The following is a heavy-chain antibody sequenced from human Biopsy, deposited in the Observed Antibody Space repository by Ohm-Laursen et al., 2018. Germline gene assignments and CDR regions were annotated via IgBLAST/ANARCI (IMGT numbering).Heavy chain of an antibody. CDR1: GYTFGNYG. J-gene: IGHJ4*02. V-gene: IGHV1-18*01. Sequence: SVKVSCNPSGYTFGNYGISWVRQAPGQGLERMGWISVYNGNTDYPHKFQGRVTLTTDTSTSTAYMELRSLTSDDTAIYYCARDVVGRGASFFDFWGQGTSVTVSS. D-gene: IGHD1-26*01. CDR3: ARDVVGRGASFFDF. CDR2: ISVYNGNT.